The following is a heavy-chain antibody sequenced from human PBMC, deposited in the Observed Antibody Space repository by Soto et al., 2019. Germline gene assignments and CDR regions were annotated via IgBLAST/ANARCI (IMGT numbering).Heavy chain of an antibody. J-gene: IGHJ6*03. CDR2: MNPNSGNT. Sequence: ASVKVSCKASGYTFTSYDINWVRQATGQGLERMGWMNPNSGNTGYAQKFQGRVTMTRNTSISTAYMELSSLRSEDTAVYYCARRAADGSYGTDYYYYYMDVWGKGTTVTVSS. D-gene: IGHD6-13*01. V-gene: IGHV1-8*01. CDR1: GYTFTSYD. CDR3: ARRAADGSYGTDYYYYYMDV.